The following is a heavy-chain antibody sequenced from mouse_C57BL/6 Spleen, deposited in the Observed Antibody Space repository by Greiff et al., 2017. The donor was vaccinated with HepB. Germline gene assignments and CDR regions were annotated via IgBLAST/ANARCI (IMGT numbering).Heavy chain of an antibody. Sequence: QVQLQQPGAELVKPGASVKVSCKASGYTFTSYWMHWVKQRPGQGLEWIGRIHPSDSDTNYNQKFKGKATLTVDKSSSTAYMQLSSLTSEDSAVYYCAIGENYYGYGWFAYWGQGTLVTVSA. CDR2: IHPSDSDT. CDR3: AIGENYYGYGWFAY. J-gene: IGHJ3*01. CDR1: GYTFTSYW. V-gene: IGHV1-74*01. D-gene: IGHD2-2*01.